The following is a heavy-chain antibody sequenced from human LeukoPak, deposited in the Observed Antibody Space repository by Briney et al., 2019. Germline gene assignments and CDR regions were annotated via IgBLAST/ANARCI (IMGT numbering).Heavy chain of an antibody. V-gene: IGHV3-7*01. D-gene: IGHD5-12*01. CDR2: IKDDASEQ. CDR3: ARDRGSTGYDLYDY. CDR1: GWTFSSYL. Sequence: PGGGLRLSCAASGWTFSSYLMAWVGQTAGKGREGVANIKDDASEQYYVDSVKGRFTISRNNAQNSFYLQMNSLRADDTAVYYCARDRGSTGYDLYDYWGQGTLVTVSS. J-gene: IGHJ4*02.